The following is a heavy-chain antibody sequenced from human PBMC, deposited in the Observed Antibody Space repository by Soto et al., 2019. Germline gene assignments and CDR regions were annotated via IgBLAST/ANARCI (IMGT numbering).Heavy chain of an antibody. CDR1: GFTFSDSH. V-gene: IGHV3-11*01. J-gene: IGHJ4*02. D-gene: IGHD3-16*01. Sequence: GGSLRLSCAASGFTFSDSHMSWIRQAPGKGLEWVSYISGSGSSTYHADSVEGRFTISRDNAKNSLYLQMNSLRAEDTAVYYCAKDKRGSYWGQGTLVTVSS. CDR3: AKDKRGSY. CDR2: ISGSGSST.